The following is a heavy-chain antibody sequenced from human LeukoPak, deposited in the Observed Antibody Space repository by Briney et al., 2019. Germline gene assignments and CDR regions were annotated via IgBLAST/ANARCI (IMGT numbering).Heavy chain of an antibody. V-gene: IGHV3-74*01. CDR2: INGDGRSI. Sequence: GGSLRLSCAASVFTFSSYWMHWVRQAPGKGLVWVSRINGDGRSISYADSVKGRFTISRDNAKNTLYLQMNSLRAEDTALYYCARDQLYCTGGYCYFDSWGQGTLVTVSS. CDR3: ARDQLYCTGGYCYFDS. D-gene: IGHD2-8*02. J-gene: IGHJ4*02. CDR1: VFTFSSYW.